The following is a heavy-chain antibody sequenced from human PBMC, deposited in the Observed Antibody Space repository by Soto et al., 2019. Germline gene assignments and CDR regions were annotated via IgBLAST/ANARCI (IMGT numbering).Heavy chain of an antibody. CDR3: ASAVDTAMVSRYYYGMDV. CDR1: GYTFTSYY. CDR2: INPSGGST. V-gene: IGHV1-46*01. J-gene: IGHJ6*02. Sequence: ASVKVSCKASGYTFTSYYMHRVRQAPGQGLEWMGIINPSGGSTSYAQKFQGRVTMTRDTSTSTVYMELSSLRSEDTAVYYCASAVDTAMVSRYYYGMDVWGQGTTVTVSS. D-gene: IGHD5-18*01.